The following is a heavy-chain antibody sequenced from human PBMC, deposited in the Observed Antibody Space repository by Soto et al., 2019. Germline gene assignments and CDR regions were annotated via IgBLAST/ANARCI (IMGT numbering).Heavy chain of an antibody. Sequence: EVQLVESGGDLVQPGGSLRLSCAASGFTFSDYPMYWVRQAPGRGLEYVSAISSNGGSTYSANSVKGRFTISRDNSKNTLYLQMGSLRAEAMAVYYCARVRGYYDSSGYYYLDYWGQGTLVTVSS. CDR3: ARVRGYYDSSGYYYLDY. V-gene: IGHV3-64*01. J-gene: IGHJ4*02. CDR1: GFTFSDYP. CDR2: ISSNGGST. D-gene: IGHD3-22*01.